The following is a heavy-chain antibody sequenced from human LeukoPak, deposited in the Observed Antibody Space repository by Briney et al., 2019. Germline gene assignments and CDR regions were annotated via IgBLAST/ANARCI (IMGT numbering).Heavy chain of an antibody. CDR3: ARGPSPDY. CDR1: GGSFSGYY. V-gene: IGHV4-34*01. Sequence: PSETLSLTCAVYGGSFSGYYWSWIRQPPGKGLEWIGEINHSGSTNYNPSLKSRVTISVDTSKNQSSLKLSSVTAADTAVYYCARGPSPDYWGQGTLVTVSS. CDR2: INHSGST. J-gene: IGHJ4*02.